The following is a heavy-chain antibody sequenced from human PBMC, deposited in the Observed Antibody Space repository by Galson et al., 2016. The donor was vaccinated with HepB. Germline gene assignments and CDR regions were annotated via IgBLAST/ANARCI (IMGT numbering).Heavy chain of an antibody. CDR3: ARVREQQLLDAFDI. CDR1: GFTFTRYN. CDR2: ISSGSSYI. J-gene: IGHJ3*02. Sequence: SLRLSCATSGFTFTRYNMNWVRQAPGKGLEWVSSISSGSSYIYYADSVKGRFTISRDNVKKSLYLQMNSLRPEDTAVYYCARVREQQLLDAFDIWGQGTMDTVSS. D-gene: IGHD6-13*01. V-gene: IGHV3-21*01.